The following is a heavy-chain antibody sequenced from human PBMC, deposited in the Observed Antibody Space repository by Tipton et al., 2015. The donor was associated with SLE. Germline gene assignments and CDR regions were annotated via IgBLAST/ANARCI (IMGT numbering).Heavy chain of an antibody. CDR1: GYTFTSYG. D-gene: IGHD6-6*01. J-gene: IGHJ3*02. V-gene: IGHV1-18*01. Sequence: QLVQSGAEVKKPGASVKVSCKASGYTFTSYGISWVRQAPGQGLEWMGWISAYNGNTNYAQKLQGRVTMTTDTSTSTAYMELRSLRSDDTAVYYCARDTVFQIAARPGDDAFDIWGQGTMVTVSS. CDR2: ISAYNGNT. CDR3: ARDTVFQIAARPGDDAFDI.